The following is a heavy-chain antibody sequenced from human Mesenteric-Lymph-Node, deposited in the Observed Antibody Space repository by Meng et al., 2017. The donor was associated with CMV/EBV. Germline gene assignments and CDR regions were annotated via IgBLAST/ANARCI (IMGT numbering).Heavy chain of an antibody. V-gene: IGHV4-59*01. CDR2: IYYSGST. J-gene: IGHJ5*02. CDR1: GGFISTYY. D-gene: IGHD6-13*01. Sequence: VSGGFISTYYWSWVRQPPGKGLEWIGYIYYSGSTNYHPSLKSRVTMSVDTSKNQVSLRLNSVTAADTAVYYCTRGAYSSSWYYWFDPWGQGILVTVSS. CDR3: TRGAYSSSWYYWFDP.